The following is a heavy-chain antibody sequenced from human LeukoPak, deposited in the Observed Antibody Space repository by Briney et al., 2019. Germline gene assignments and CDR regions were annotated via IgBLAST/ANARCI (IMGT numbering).Heavy chain of an antibody. V-gene: IGHV3-21*01. CDR2: ISSSSIYI. CDR3: ARGTDVTGGYFDH. D-gene: IGHD2-8*02. J-gene: IGHJ4*02. Sequence: PGGSLRLSCAASGFTFSGYSSMNWVRQAPGKGLEWVSSISSSSIYIYYADSVKGRFTISRDNARNSLYLQMNSLRAEDTAVYYCARGTDVTGGYFDHWGQGTLVTVSS. CDR1: GFTFSGYSS.